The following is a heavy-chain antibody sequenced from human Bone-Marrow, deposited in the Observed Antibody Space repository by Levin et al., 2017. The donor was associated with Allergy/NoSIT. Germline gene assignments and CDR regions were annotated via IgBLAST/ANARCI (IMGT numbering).Heavy chain of an antibody. J-gene: IGHJ1*01. V-gene: IGHV3-74*01. D-gene: IGHD2-21*01. Sequence: PMASVKVSCVASGFTFSTYWMHWVRQAPGKGLVWVSHINGDGSTTSYADSVKGRFTISRDNAKNTVYLQVNSLRAEDTAVYYCVTFVVEHLWGQGTLVTVSS. CDR1: GFTFSTYW. CDR2: INGDGSTT. CDR3: VTFVVEHL.